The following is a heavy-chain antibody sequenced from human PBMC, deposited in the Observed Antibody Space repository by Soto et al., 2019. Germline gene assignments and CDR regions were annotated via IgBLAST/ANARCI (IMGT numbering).Heavy chain of an antibody. Sequence: AGGSLRLSCVASGFTFRIYAMTWVRQAPGKGLEWVARIRGNGAGISYADSVKGRFTISRDNSKNTVYLQMNSLRADDTAVYFWAKRGDILDVSSSFVGYGMDVWGQGTTVTVSS. CDR2: IRGNGAGI. CDR3: AKRGDILDVSSSFVGYGMDV. V-gene: IGHV3-23*01. J-gene: IGHJ6*02. CDR1: GFTFRIYA. D-gene: IGHD2-15*01.